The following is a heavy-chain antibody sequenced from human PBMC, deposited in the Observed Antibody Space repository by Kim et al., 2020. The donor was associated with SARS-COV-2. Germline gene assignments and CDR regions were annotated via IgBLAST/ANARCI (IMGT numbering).Heavy chain of an antibody. CDR1: GFTFSSYG. CDR2: IWYDGSNK. CDR3: SRHVGDTPDYYMDV. J-gene: IGHJ6*03. V-gene: IGHV3-33*01. Sequence: GGSLRLSCAASGFTFSSYGMHWVRQAPGKGLEWVAVIWYDGSNKYYADSVKGRFTISRDNSKNTLYLQMNSLRAEDTAVYYCSRHVGDTPDYYMDVWGKGTTVTVSS. D-gene: IGHD1-26*01.